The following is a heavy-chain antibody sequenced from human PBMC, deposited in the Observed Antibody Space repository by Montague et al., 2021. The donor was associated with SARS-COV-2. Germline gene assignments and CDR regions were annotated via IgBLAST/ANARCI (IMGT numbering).Heavy chain of an antibody. D-gene: IGHD7-27*01. CDR3: AKGPTSGF. Sequence: SLRLSCAASGFTFNTYGMWVRQAPGKGLEWLSYISGSGDKTYYADSVKGRFTVSRDNSKNTLYLQMNSLGDDDTAVYYCAKGPTSGFWGQGTLVTVSS. V-gene: IGHV3-23*01. J-gene: IGHJ4*02. CDR1: GFTFNTYG. CDR2: ISGSGDKT.